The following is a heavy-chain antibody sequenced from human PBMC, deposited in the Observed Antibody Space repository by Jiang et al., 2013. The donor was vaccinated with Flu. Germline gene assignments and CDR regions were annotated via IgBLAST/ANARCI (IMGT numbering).Heavy chain of an antibody. Sequence: GLVKPSETLSLTCTVSGGSISSSSYYWGWIRQPPGKGLEWIGSIYYSGSTYYNPSLKSRVTISVDTSKNQFSLKLSSVTAADTAVYYRARVPDRSPRFDYWGQGTLVTVSS. CDR1: GGSISSSSYY. J-gene: IGHJ4*02. CDR3: ARVPDRSPRFDY. CDR2: IYYSGST. V-gene: IGHV4-39*01.